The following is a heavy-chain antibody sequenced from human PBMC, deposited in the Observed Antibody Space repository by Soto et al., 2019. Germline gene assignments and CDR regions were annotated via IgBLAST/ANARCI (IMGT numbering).Heavy chain of an antibody. CDR2: IYYSGST. CDR1: GGSISSGDYY. V-gene: IGHV4-30-4*01. J-gene: IGHJ5*02. CDR3: ARGRLLLPVGSCWFDP. D-gene: IGHD3-22*01. Sequence: QVQLQESGPGLVKPSQTLSLTCTVSGGSISSGDYYWSWIRQPPGKGLEWIGYIYYSGSTYYNPSLKSRVTISVDTSKNQFSLKLSSVTAADTAVYYCARGRLLLPVGSCWFDPWGQGTLVTVSS.